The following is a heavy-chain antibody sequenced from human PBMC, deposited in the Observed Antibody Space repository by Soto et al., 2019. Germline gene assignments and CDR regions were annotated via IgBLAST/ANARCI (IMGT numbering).Heavy chain of an antibody. V-gene: IGHV5-51*01. Sequence: GESLKISCKGSGYSFTSYWIGWVRQMPGKGLEWMGIIYPGDSDTRYSPSFQGQVNISADKSISTAYLQWSSLKASDTAMYYCARLAGTGNYYYYGMDVWGQGTTVTVSS. CDR3: ARLAGTGNYYYYGMDV. CDR1: GYSFTSYW. CDR2: IYPGDSDT. J-gene: IGHJ6*02. D-gene: IGHD6-19*01.